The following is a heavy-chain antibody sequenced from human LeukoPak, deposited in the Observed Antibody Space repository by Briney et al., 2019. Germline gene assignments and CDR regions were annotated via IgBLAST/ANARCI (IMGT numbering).Heavy chain of an antibody. CDR2: IYYSGST. D-gene: IGHD2-2*01. CDR3: ARETAMGNFDH. Sequence: PSETLSLTCTVSGGSISSGGYYWSWIRQHPGKGLEWIGYIYYSGSTYYTPSLKSRVTISVDTSKNQFSLKLSSVTAADTAVYYCARETAMGNFDHWGQGTLVTVSS. CDR1: GGSISSGGYY. J-gene: IGHJ4*02. V-gene: IGHV4-31*03.